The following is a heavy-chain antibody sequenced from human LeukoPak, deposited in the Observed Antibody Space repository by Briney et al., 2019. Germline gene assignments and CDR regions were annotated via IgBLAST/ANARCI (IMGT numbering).Heavy chain of an antibody. CDR1: GFRFSDYY. Sequence: GGSLRLSCGASGFRFSDYYMAWIRQAPGQGLEWISYISYSGSPIDYAASMKGRFTISRDNAKNSLCLQMDRLRVEDTAVYYCARGLYSYDYWGQGTLVTVSS. CDR2: ISYSGSPI. J-gene: IGHJ4*02. D-gene: IGHD3-16*01. V-gene: IGHV3-11*04. CDR3: ARGLYSYDY.